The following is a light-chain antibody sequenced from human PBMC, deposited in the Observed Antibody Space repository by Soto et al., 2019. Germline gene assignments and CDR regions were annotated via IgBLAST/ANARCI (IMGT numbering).Light chain of an antibody. CDR1: SGHSSYA. Sequence: QPVLTQSPSASASLGASVKLTCTLSSGHSSYAIAWHQQQPEKGPRYLMKLDSDGSHTKGDAIPDSFSGSSSGAERYLTISILQSEDEADYYCQTWGTGIHVVFGGGTKLTVL. CDR2: LDSDGSH. J-gene: IGLJ2*01. V-gene: IGLV4-69*01. CDR3: QTWGTGIHVV.